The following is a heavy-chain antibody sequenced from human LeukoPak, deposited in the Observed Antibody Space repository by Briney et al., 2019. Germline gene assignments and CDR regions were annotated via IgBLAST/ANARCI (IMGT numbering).Heavy chain of an antibody. D-gene: IGHD2/OR15-2a*01. CDR2: ISYDGSNK. J-gene: IGHJ3*02. Sequence: GGSLRLSCAASGFTFSSYGMHWVRQAPGKGLEWVAVISYDGSNKYYADSVKGRFTISRDNSKNTLYLQMNSLRAEDAAVYYCAKDRIVLHPRDAFDIWGQGTMVTVSS. V-gene: IGHV3-30*18. CDR3: AKDRIVLHPRDAFDI. CDR1: GFTFSSYG.